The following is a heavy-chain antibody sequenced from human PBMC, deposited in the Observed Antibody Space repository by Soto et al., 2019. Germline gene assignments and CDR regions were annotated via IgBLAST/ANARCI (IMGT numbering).Heavy chain of an antibody. CDR2: INPNSGGT. D-gene: IGHD3-22*01. CDR1: GYTFTGYY. J-gene: IGHJ4*02. Sequence: ASVKVSCKASGYTFTGYYMHWVRQAPGQGLEWMGWINPNSGGTNYAQKFQGRVTMTRDTSISTAYMELSRLRSDDTAVYYCARVSMGGYYDSSGYYYSVDYWGQGTLV. V-gene: IGHV1-2*02. CDR3: ARVSMGGYYDSSGYYYSVDY.